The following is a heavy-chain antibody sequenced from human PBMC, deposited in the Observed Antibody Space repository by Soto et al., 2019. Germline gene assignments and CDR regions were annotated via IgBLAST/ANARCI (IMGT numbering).Heavy chain of an antibody. J-gene: IGHJ2*01. CDR1: GFTFSSYA. CDR3: ASEGGNWYFDL. V-gene: IGHV3-30-3*01. D-gene: IGHD3-16*01. CDR2: ISYDGSNK. Sequence: QVQLVESGGGVVQPGRSLRLSCAASGFTFSSYAMHWVRQAPGKGLEWVAVISYDGSNKYYADSVKGRFTISRDNSKNTLYLQMNSLRAEDTAVYYCASEGGNWYFDLWGRGTLVTVSS.